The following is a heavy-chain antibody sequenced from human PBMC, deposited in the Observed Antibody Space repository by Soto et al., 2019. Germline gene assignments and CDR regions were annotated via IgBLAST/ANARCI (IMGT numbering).Heavy chain of an antibody. CDR2: INHSGST. D-gene: IGHD3-22*01. CDR1: GGSFSGYY. J-gene: IGHJ5*02. Sequence: SETLSLTCAVYGGSFSGYYWSWIRQPPGKGLEWIGEINHSGSTNYNPSLKSRVTISVDTSKNQFSLKPSSVTAADTAVYYCARDRIAYDSNGYYPDNWFDPWGQGTLVTVSS. CDR3: ARDRIAYDSNGYYPDNWFDP. V-gene: IGHV4-34*01.